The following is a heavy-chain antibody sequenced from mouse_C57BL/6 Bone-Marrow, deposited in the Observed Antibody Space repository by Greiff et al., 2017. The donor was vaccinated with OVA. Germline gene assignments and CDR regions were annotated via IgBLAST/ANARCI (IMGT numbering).Heavy chain of an antibody. V-gene: IGHV1-39*01. Sequence: EVHLVESGPELVKPGASVKISGKDWGGAGTYYDMNWVKQSNAPRIEWIGVIPTQHCATSHNQKFKGKATLTVDQSSSTAYMQLNSLTSEDSAVYYCARSAYYYGSMYFDVWGTGTTVTVAS. CDR3: ARSAYYYGSMYFDV. CDR1: GGAGTYYD. J-gene: IGHJ1*03. D-gene: IGHD1-1*01. CDR2: IPTQHCAT.